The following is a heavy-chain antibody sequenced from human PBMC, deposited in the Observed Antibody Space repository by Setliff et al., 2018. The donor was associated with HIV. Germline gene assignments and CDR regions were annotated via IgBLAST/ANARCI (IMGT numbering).Heavy chain of an antibody. J-gene: IGHJ4*02. CDR1: SDSIRAYF. CDR3: ARGLPATNGVWIDY. Sequence: NPSETLSLTCTVSSDSIRAYFWTWVRQPAGKGLEWIGHVYLSGGTNSNPSLKSRVTMSFDTSKNQFSLNLNSVTAADTAVYYCARGLPATNGVWIDYWGQGTLVT. D-gene: IGHD2-8*01. V-gene: IGHV4-4*07. CDR2: VYLSGGT.